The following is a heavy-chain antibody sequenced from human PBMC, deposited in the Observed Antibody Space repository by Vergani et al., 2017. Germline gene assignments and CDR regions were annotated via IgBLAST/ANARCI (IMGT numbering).Heavy chain of an antibody. D-gene: IGHD3-3*01. CDR2: IYYSGST. CDR3: ARGPTYYDFWSGYYTVWYFDL. CDR1: GGSVSSGSYY. V-gene: IGHV4-39*01. Sequence: QVQLQESGPGLVKPSETLSLTCTVSGGSVSSGSYYWGWIRQPPGKGLEWIGSIYYSGSTYYNPSLKSRVTISVDTSKNQFSLKLSSVTAADTAVYYCARGPTYYDFWSGYYTVWYFDLWGRGTLVTVSS. J-gene: IGHJ2*01.